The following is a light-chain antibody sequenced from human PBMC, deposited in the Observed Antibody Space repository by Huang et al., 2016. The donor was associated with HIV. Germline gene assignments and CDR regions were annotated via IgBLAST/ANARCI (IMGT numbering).Light chain of an antibody. CDR2: GAS. Sequence: EIVVTQSPATLSVSPGGRATLSCRASQTVSSNLAWYQQKPGQAPRLLIYGASTRATGIPARVSGSGSGTEFTLTIISLQSEDFAVYYCQQYNGWPPEYTFGQGTRLEIK. J-gene: IGKJ2*01. CDR3: QQYNGWPPEYT. V-gene: IGKV3-15*01. CDR1: QTVSSN.